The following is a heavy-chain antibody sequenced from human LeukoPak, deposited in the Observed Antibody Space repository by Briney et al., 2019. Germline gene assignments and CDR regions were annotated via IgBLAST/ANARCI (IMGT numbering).Heavy chain of an antibody. CDR3: ATDRDNSDWQKRFDS. CDR1: GFTFSTYW. CDR2: INQDASKL. V-gene: IGHV3-7*01. Sequence: GGSLRLSCAASGFTFSTYWMNWYRQAPGKGLEWVGNINQDASKLNYVDSVRGRFTISRDNAKNSLHLQMNSLRAEDTAVYYCATDRDNSDWQKRFDSWGQGTLVTVSS. J-gene: IGHJ4*02. D-gene: IGHD2-21*02.